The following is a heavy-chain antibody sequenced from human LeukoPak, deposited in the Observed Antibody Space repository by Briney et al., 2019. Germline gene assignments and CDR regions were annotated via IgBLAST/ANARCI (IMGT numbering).Heavy chain of an antibody. CDR3: ARFKGNYGDYPGAFDI. J-gene: IGHJ3*02. V-gene: IGHV4-59*01. D-gene: IGHD4-17*01. CDR1: GGSISSYY. CDR2: IYYSGST. Sequence: PSETLSLTCTVSGGSISSYYWSWIRQPPGKGLEWIGYIYYSGSTNYNPSLKSRVTISVDTSKNQFSLKLSFVTAADTAVYYCARFKGNYGDYPGAFDIWGQGTMVTVSS.